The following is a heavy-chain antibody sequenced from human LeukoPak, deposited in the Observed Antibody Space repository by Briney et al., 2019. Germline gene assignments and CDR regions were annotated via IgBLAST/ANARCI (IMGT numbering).Heavy chain of an antibody. V-gene: IGHV3-15*01. D-gene: IGHD6-19*01. CDR1: GFTFSNAW. CDR3: ARRSGIAVAGAFDY. J-gene: IGHJ4*02. CDR2: IKSKTDGGTT. Sequence: GGSLRLSCAASGFTFSNAWMNWVRQAPGKGLEWVGRIKSKTDGGTTDYAAPVKGRFTISRDDSKNTLYLQMNSLRAEDTAVYYCARRSGIAVAGAFDYWGQGTLVTVSS.